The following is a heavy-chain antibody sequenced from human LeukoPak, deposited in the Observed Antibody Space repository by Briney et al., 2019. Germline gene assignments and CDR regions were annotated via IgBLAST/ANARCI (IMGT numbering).Heavy chain of an antibody. J-gene: IGHJ3*02. CDR1: GFTFSGYW. CDR3: ARGYCSSPNCYPRLDVFDI. D-gene: IGHD2-2*01. Sequence: PGGSLRLSCAASGFTFSGYWMHWVRQAPGKGLVWVSRINSDGSSTSYADSVKGRFTISRDNAKNTLYLQMNSLRAEDTAVYYCARGYCSSPNCYPRLDVFDIWGQGTMVTVSS. V-gene: IGHV3-74*01. CDR2: INSDGSST.